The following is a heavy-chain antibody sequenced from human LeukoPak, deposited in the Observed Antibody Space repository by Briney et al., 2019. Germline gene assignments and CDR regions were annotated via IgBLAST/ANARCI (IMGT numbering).Heavy chain of an antibody. CDR3: ARGAPKDRAWELPYFDY. V-gene: IGHV4-38-2*02. J-gene: IGHJ4*02. CDR2: IHSSGTT. D-gene: IGHD1-26*01. Sequence: SETLSLTCTVSHYSINSGYYWGWIRQPPGKRLEWIASIHSSGTTYYNPTLKSRLTISVDTSKNQFSLKLSSVTAADTAVYYCARGAPKDRAWELPYFDYWGQGTLVTVSS. CDR1: HYSINSGYY.